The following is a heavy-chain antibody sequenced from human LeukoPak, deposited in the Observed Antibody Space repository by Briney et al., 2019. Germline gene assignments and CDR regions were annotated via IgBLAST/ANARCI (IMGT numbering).Heavy chain of an antibody. J-gene: IGHJ4*02. CDR1: GFTLSSYP. Sequence: GGSLRLSCAASGFTLSSYPVSWVRQAPGRGLEWVSAISGNGGTANYADSAKGRFTISRDNSKNTLYLQMNSLRAEDTAVYYCATFDYWGQGTLVTVSS. CDR3: ATFDY. V-gene: IGHV3-23*01. CDR2: ISGNGGTA.